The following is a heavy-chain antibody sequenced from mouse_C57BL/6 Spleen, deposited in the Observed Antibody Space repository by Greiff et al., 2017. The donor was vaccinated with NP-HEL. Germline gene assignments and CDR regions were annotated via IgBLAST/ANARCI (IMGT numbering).Heavy chain of an antibody. D-gene: IGHD2-1*01. CDR1: GYTFTDYY. Sequence: VQLQQSGPELVKPGASVKISCKASGYTFTDYYMNWVKQSHGKSLEWIGDINPNNGGTSYNQKFKGKATLTVDKSSSTAYMELRSLTSEDSAVYYCASPYGNYGYYFDYWGRGTTLTVSS. CDR2: INPNNGGT. J-gene: IGHJ2*01. V-gene: IGHV1-26*01. CDR3: ASPYGNYGYYFDY.